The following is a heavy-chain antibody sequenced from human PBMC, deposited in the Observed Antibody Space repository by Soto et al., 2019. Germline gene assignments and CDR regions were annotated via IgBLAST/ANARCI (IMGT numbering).Heavy chain of an antibody. J-gene: IGHJ4*02. CDR2: IYYSGST. CDR3: ARDTGPYNWISYYFDY. D-gene: IGHD1-20*01. CDR1: GGSVSSGSYY. V-gene: IGHV4-61*01. Sequence: TSETLSLTCTVSGGSVSSGSYYWSWIRQPPGKGLEWIGYIYYSGSTNYNPSLKSRVTISVDTSKNQFSLKLSSVTAADTAVYYCARDTGPYNWISYYFDYWGQGTLVTVSS.